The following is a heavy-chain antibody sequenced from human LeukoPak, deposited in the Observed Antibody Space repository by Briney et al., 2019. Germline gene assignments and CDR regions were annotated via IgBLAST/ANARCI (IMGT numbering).Heavy chain of an antibody. V-gene: IGHV3-48*04. D-gene: IGHD1-26*01. CDR2: ISTSGDAI. Sequence: PGGSLRLSCAGSGFTFSDYGMNWVRQAPGKELEWVSYISTSGDAIYYADSVQGRFTISRDNAKNSLYLQMNSLSAEDTAVYYCATWDRFDPWGQGTVVTVSS. CDR1: GFTFSDYG. CDR3: ATWDRFDP. J-gene: IGHJ5*02.